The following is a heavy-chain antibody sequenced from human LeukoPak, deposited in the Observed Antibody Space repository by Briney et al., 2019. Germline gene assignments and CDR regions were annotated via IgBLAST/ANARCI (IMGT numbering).Heavy chain of an antibody. Sequence: PGGSLRLSCAASGFSFDDYSMYWVRQAPGKGLEWVSLISWDGDRTYYADFVKGRFTISRDNSKNSLYLQMNSLRSEDTALYYCAKGNSVALAGFFDYWGQGILVTVSS. CDR2: ISWDGDRT. J-gene: IGHJ4*02. CDR3: AKGNSVALAGFFDY. D-gene: IGHD6-19*01. V-gene: IGHV3-43*01. CDR1: GFSFDDYS.